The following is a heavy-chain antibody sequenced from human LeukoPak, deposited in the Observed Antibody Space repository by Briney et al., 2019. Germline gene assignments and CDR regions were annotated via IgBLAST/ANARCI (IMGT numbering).Heavy chain of an antibody. CDR2: INPSGGST. J-gene: IGHJ4*02. D-gene: IGHD2-2*01. CDR1: GYTFTTYY. Sequence: ASVKVSCKASGYTFTTYYVHWVRQAPGQGLEWMGIINPSGGSTTYAQKFRGRLTMTRDMSTSTVYMELSSLRPEDTAVYYCTKAQDCSSISCYNRGVSSYWGQGTQVTVSS. V-gene: IGHV1-46*01. CDR3: TKAQDCSSISCYNRGVSSY.